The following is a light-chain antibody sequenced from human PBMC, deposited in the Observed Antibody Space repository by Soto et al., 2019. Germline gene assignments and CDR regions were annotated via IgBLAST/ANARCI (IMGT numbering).Light chain of an antibody. V-gene: IGKV3-20*01. CDR1: QSVSSSY. CDR3: QQYYSSPRT. Sequence: EIVLTQSPGTLSLSPGERATLSCRASQSVSSSYLAWYQQKPGQAPRLLIYDASNRATGIPARFSGTGSGTDFTLAINRLEPEDSAVYYCQQYYSSPRTFGRGTRLEN. CDR2: DAS. J-gene: IGKJ5*01.